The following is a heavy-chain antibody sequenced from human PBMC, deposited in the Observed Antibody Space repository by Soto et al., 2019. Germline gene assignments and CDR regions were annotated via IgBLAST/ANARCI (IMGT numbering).Heavy chain of an antibody. V-gene: IGHV3-30*03. CDR3: ATNNDYYDSSADNHY. CDR1: GFTFSSYG. J-gene: IGHJ4*02. D-gene: IGHD3-22*01. CDR2: ISYDGSNK. Sequence: GGSLRLCCAASGFTFSSYGMHGVRQAPGKGLEWVAVISYDGSNKYYADSVKGRFTISRDNSKNTLYLQMNSLRAEDTAVYYCATNNDYYDSSADNHYWGQGTLVTVSS.